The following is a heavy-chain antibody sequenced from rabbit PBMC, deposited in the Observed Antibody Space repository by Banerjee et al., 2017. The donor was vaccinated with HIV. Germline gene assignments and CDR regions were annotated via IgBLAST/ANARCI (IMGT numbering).Heavy chain of an antibody. CDR2: IKTGSGSA. J-gene: IGHJ4*01. CDR1: GFSFSSSYW. Sequence: QEQLVESGGGLVQPEGSLTLTCTASGFSFSSSYWICWVRQAPGKGLEWIGCIKTGSGSAYYASWVNGRFSISRENTQNTLYLQLNSLTAADTATYFCARDLAGVIGWNFDLWGQGTLVTVS. D-gene: IGHD4-1*01. V-gene: IGHV1S45*01. CDR3: ARDLAGVIGWNFDL.